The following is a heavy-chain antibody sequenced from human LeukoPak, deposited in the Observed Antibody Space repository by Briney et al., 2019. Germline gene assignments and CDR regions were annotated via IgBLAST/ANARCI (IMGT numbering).Heavy chain of an antibody. Sequence: GGSLRLSCAASGFTFSSYAMHWVRQAPGKGLEWVAVISYDGSNKYYADSVKGRFTISRDNSKNTLYLQMNSLRAEDTAVYYCARGVTAYYYDSSGYLPHDYWGQGTLVTVSS. V-gene: IGHV3-30-3*01. J-gene: IGHJ4*02. D-gene: IGHD3-22*01. CDR1: GFTFSSYA. CDR3: ARGVTAYYYDSSGYLPHDY. CDR2: ISYDGSNK.